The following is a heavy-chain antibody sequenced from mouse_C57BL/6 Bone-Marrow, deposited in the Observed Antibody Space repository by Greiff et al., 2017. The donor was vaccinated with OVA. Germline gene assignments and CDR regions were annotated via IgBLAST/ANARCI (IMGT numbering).Heavy chain of an antibody. CDR3: ARSGITTVVARD. J-gene: IGHJ3*01. CDR2: INPNNGGT. Sequence: EVQLQQSGPELVKPGASVKISCKASGYTFTDYYMNWVKQSHGKSLEWIGDINPNNGGTSYNQKFKGKATLTVDKSSSTAYMELRSLTSEDSAVYYCARSGITTVVARDWGQGTLVTVSA. D-gene: IGHD1-1*01. V-gene: IGHV1-26*01. CDR1: GYTFTDYY.